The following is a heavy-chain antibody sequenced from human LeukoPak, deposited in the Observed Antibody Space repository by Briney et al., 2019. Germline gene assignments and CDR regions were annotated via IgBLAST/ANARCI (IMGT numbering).Heavy chain of an antibody. CDR3: ARDRWHYGSGSGFFDC. CDR2: FRSSTNTI. Sequence: GGSLRLSCAASGFSFSDYSMNWVRQAPGKGLEWVSYFRSSTNTIYYAESVKGRSTVSRDNAKNSLYLQMNSLRAEDTAVYYCARDRWHYGSGSGFFDCWGQGTLVTVSS. D-gene: IGHD3-3*02. J-gene: IGHJ4*02. CDR1: GFSFSDYS. V-gene: IGHV3-48*01.